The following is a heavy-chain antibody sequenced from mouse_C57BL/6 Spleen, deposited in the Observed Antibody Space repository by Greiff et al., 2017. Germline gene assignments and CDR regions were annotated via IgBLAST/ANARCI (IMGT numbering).Heavy chain of an antibody. Sequence: EVQLVESGGGLVKPGGSLKLSCAASGFTFSSYAMSWVRQTPEKRLEWVATISDGGSYTYYPDNVKGRFTISRDNAKNNLYLQMSHLKSEDTAMYYCARAYYYGSRGYFDYWGQGTTLTVSS. J-gene: IGHJ2*01. V-gene: IGHV5-4*01. D-gene: IGHD1-1*01. CDR1: GFTFSSYA. CDR2: ISDGGSYT. CDR3: ARAYYYGSRGYFDY.